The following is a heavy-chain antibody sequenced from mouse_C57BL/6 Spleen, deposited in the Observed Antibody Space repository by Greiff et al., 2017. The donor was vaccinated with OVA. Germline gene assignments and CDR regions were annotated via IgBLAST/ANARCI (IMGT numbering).Heavy chain of an antibody. J-gene: IGHJ4*01. V-gene: IGHV3-6*01. CDR1: GYSITSGYY. Sequence: VQLQQSGPGLVKPSQSLSLTCSVTGYSITSGYYWNWIRQFPGNKLEWMGYISYDGSNNYNPSLKNRISITRDTSKNQFFLKLNSVTTEDTATYYCAREYDYDYAMDYWGQGTSVTVSS. D-gene: IGHD2-4*01. CDR3: AREYDYDYAMDY. CDR2: ISYDGSN.